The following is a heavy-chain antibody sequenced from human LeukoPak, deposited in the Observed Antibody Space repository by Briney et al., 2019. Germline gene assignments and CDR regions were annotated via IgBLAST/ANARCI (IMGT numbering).Heavy chain of an antibody. V-gene: IGHV4-34*01. CDR3: ARGQYGLPYYYDSSGYYALGAFDI. Sequence: SETLSLTCTVSGGSISSYYWSWIRQPPGKGLEWIGEINHSGSTNYNPSLKSRVTISVDTSKNQFSLKLSSVTAADTAVYYCARGQYGLPYYYDSSGYYALGAFDIWGQGTMVTVSS. CDR1: GGSISSYY. J-gene: IGHJ3*02. CDR2: INHSGST. D-gene: IGHD3-22*01.